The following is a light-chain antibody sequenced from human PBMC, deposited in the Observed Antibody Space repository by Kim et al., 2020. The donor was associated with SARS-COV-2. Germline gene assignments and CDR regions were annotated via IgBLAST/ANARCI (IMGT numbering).Light chain of an antibody. CDR2: KAS. Sequence: DIQMTQSPSTLSASVGDRVTITCRASQSISSWLAWYQQKPGKAPNLLIYKASSLESGVPSRFSGSGSGTEFTLTFSSLQPDDFATYYCQQYNSFPYAFGQGTKLVI. CDR3: QQYNSFPYA. J-gene: IGKJ2*01. CDR1: QSISSW. V-gene: IGKV1-5*03.